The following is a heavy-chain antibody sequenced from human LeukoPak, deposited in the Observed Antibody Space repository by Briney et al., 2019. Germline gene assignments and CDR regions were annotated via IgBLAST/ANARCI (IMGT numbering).Heavy chain of an antibody. CDR3: ARSRIGWLQNPAAFDY. Sequence: ASVKVSCKASGYTFTSYAMNWVRQAPGQGLEWMGWINTNTGNPTYAQGFTGRFVFSLDTSVSTAYLQISSLKAEDTAVYYCARSRIGWLQNPAAFDYWGQGTLVTVSS. V-gene: IGHV7-4-1*02. CDR2: INTNTGNP. J-gene: IGHJ4*02. CDR1: GYTFTSYA. D-gene: IGHD5-24*01.